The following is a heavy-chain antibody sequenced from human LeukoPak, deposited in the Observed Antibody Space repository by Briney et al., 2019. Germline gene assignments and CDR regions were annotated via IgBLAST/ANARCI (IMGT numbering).Heavy chain of an antibody. CDR1: GGSISSGDYY. CDR3: ARGHAPLWFGELFPSFDY. CDR2: IYYSGST. Sequence: SETLSLTCTVSGGSISSGDYYWSWIRQPPGKGLEWIGYIYYSGSTYYNPSLKSRVTISVDTSKNQFSLKLSSVTAADTAVYYCARGHAPLWFGELFPSFDYWGQGTLVTVSS. J-gene: IGHJ4*02. D-gene: IGHD3-10*01. V-gene: IGHV4-30-4*01.